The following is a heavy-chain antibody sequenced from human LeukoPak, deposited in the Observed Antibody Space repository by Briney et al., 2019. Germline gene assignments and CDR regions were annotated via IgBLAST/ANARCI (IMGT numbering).Heavy chain of an antibody. V-gene: IGHV4-59*01. D-gene: IGHD2-15*01. J-gene: IGHJ3*02. CDR2: IYYSGST. Sequence: PSETLSLTCTVSGGSISSYYWSWIRQPPGKGLEWIGYIYYSGSTNYNPSLKSRVTISVDTSKNQFSLKLSSVTAADTAVYYCAREPLRYCSGGSCRHPAWGAFDIWGQGTMVTVSS. CDR3: AREPLRYCSGGSCRHPAWGAFDI. CDR1: GGSISSYY.